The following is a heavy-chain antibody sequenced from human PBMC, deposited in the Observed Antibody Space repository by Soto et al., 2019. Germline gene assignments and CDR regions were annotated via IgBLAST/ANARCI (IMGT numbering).Heavy chain of an antibody. J-gene: IGHJ4*02. D-gene: IGHD3-22*01. CDR3: ARSLPYYYDSSKNFDY. CDR1: GYTFTSYA. CDR2: INAGNGNT. Sequence: QVPLVQSGAEVKKPGASVKVSCKASGYTFTSYAMHWVRQAPGQRLEWMGWINAGNGNTKYSQKFQGRVTITRDTSASTAYMELSSLRSEDTAVYYCARSLPYYYDSSKNFDYWGQGTLVTVSS. V-gene: IGHV1-3*01.